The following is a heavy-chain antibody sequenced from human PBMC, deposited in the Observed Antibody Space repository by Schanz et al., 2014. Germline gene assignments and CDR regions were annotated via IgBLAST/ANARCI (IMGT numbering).Heavy chain of an antibody. Sequence: QVQLVESGGGVVQPGRSLRLSCAASGFNFGSHGMHWVRQAPGKGLEWVAFVPFDGSQKFYADSVKGRFTISRDNSKSSLYLQMNSLRVEDTAVYYCAASSGWHPSTDYWGQGTLVTVSS. CDR2: VPFDGSQK. D-gene: IGHD6-19*01. V-gene: IGHV3-30*19. CDR1: GFNFGSHG. J-gene: IGHJ4*02. CDR3: AASSGWHPSTDY.